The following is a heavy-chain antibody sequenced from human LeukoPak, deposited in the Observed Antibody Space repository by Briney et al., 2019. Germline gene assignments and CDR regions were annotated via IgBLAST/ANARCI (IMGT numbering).Heavy chain of an antibody. D-gene: IGHD5-12*01. J-gene: IGHJ6*02. CDR3: AKDHRPYSGYDYVYYYYGMDV. CDR2: ISGSGGTI. V-gene: IGHV3-23*01. Sequence: GGSLRLSCAASGFTFNIYTMNWVRQAPGKGLEWVSAISGSGGTIYYADSVKGRFTISRDKSKNTLYLQMKSLRAEDTAVYYCAKDHRPYSGYDYVYYYYGMDVWGQGTTVTVSS. CDR1: GFTFNIYT.